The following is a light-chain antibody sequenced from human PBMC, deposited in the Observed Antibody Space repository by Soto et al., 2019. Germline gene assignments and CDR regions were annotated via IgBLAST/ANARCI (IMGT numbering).Light chain of an antibody. Sequence: EIVLTQSPATLSLSPGERATLSCRASQSVRSNYLAWYQQKPGQAPRLLIYASSSRATGLPDRFSDSGSGTDFTLTISRLEPEDFAVYYCQQYGSSPRTFGQGTKVEIK. CDR2: ASS. CDR1: QSVRSNY. CDR3: QQYGSSPRT. V-gene: IGKV3-20*01. J-gene: IGKJ1*01.